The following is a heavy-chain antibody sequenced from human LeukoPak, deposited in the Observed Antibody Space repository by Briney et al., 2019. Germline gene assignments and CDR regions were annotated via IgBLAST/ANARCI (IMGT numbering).Heavy chain of an antibody. CDR2: TYYRSKWYN. CDR3: ARDRGYYDFWSGYSGMDV. D-gene: IGHD3-3*01. J-gene: IGHJ6*02. CDR1: GDSVSSNSAA. V-gene: IGHV6-1*01. Sequence: SQTLSLTCDISGDSVSSNSAAWNWIRQSPSRGLEWLGRTYYRSKWYNDYAVSVKSRIPINPDTSKNQFSLQLNSVTPEDTAVYYCARDRGYYDFWSGYSGMDVWGQGTTVTISS.